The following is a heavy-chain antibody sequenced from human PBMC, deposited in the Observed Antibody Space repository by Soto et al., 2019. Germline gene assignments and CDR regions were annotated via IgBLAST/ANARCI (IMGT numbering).Heavy chain of an antibody. CDR2: SNSDVTNT. J-gene: IGHJ6*02. Sequence: GGSLRLSCAASGFTFSSYWMHWVRQVPGRGLAWVSRSNSDVTNTGYADSVKGRFTISRDNSKNTLYLQMNSLRAEDTAVYYCAKDSYGSGTDYFYGMDVRGQGTTVTVSS. CDR1: GFTFSSYW. V-gene: IGHV3-74*01. D-gene: IGHD3-10*01. CDR3: AKDSYGSGTDYFYGMDV.